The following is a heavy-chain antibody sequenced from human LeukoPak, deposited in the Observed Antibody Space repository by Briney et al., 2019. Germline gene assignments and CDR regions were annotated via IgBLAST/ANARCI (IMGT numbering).Heavy chain of an antibody. D-gene: IGHD1-14*01. J-gene: IGHJ4*02. CDR2: IKRKSDGGTT. V-gene: IGHV3-15*01. CDR3: TTELDVRPNHY. Sequence: GGSLRLSCAASGLTFSNAWMSWVRQAPGKGREWVGRIKRKSDGGTTDYAAPVKGRFTISRDDSKNTLYLQMNSLKSEDTAVYYCTTELDVRPNHYWGQGTLVTVSS. CDR1: GLTFSNAW.